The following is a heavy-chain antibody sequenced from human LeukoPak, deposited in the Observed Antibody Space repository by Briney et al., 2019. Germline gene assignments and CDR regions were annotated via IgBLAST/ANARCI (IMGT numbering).Heavy chain of an antibody. Sequence: ASVKVSCKASGYTFTSYGISWVRQAPGQGLEWMGWISAYNGNTNYAQKLQGRVTMTTDTSTSTAYMELGSLRSDDTAVYYCARAGNYDFWSGVGTRYYYYMDVWGKGTTVTVSS. J-gene: IGHJ6*03. CDR2: ISAYNGNT. CDR1: GYTFTSYG. CDR3: ARAGNYDFWSGVGTRYYYYMDV. V-gene: IGHV1-18*01. D-gene: IGHD3-3*01.